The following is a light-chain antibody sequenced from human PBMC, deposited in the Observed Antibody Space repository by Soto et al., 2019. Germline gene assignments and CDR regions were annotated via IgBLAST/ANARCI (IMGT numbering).Light chain of an antibody. V-gene: IGKV3D-15*01. J-gene: IGKJ5*01. CDR1: QSVSSY. CDR3: QQYNNWPPIT. Sequence: TQSAATLSVSTGERATLSCKASQSVSSYLAWYQKKPGQAPRLLLYDASNRATGIPARFSGSGSGTEFTLTISSLQSEDFAVYYCQQYNNWPPITFGQGTRLEI. CDR2: DAS.